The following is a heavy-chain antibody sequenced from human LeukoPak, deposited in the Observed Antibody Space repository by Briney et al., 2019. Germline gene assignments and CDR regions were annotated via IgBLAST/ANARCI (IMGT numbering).Heavy chain of an antibody. J-gene: IGHJ4*02. CDR3: ARSDYYDSSGYLNPYYY. D-gene: IGHD3-22*01. Sequence: PSETLSLTCTVSGGSISSYYWSWIRQPPGKGLEWIGYIYYSGSTNYNPSLKSRVTISVDTSKNQFSLKLSSVTAADTAVYYCARSDYYDSSGYLNPYYYWGQGTLVTVSS. CDR1: GGSISSYY. V-gene: IGHV4-59*01. CDR2: IYYSGST.